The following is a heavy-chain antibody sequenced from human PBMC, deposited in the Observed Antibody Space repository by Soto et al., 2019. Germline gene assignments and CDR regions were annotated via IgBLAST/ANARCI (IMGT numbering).Heavy chain of an antibody. CDR3: ARYKSNYYYGMDV. J-gene: IGHJ6*02. V-gene: IGHV4-61*01. CDR1: GGSISSSSYY. CDR2: IYYSGIT. Sequence: SETLSLTCTVSGGSISSSSYYWSWIRQPPGKGLEWIGYIYYSGITNYNPSLKSRVTISVDTSKNQFSLKLSSVTAADTAVYYCARYKSNYYYGMDVWGQGTTVTVSS. D-gene: IGHD1-20*01.